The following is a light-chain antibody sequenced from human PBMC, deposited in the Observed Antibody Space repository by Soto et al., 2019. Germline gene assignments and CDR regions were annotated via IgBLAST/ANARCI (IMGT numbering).Light chain of an antibody. J-gene: IGLJ1*01. CDR1: SSDVGGYKY. V-gene: IGLV2-8*01. CDR2: EVF. Sequence: QSALTQPPAASGSPGQSVTISCTGTSSDVGGYKYVSWYQQYPGEAPKLILYEVFKRPPGVPSRFSGSKSGNTASLTVSGLQAEAEADYYCSSYGGSNNYVFGTGTKLTVL. CDR3: SSYGGSNNYV.